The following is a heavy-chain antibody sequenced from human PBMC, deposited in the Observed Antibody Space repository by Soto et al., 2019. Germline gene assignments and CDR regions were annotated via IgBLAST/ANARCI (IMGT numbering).Heavy chain of an antibody. V-gene: IGHV3-7*01. Sequence: EVQLVESGGGLVQPGGSLRLSCAASGFTFSSYWMSWVRQAPGKGLEWVANIKQDGSEKYYVDSVKGRFTISRDNAKNSLYLQMNSLRAEDTAVYYCARVFYDFWSGSEPFDYWGQGTLVTVSS. CDR2: IKQDGSEK. J-gene: IGHJ4*02. D-gene: IGHD3-3*01. CDR3: ARVFYDFWSGSEPFDY. CDR1: GFTFSSYW.